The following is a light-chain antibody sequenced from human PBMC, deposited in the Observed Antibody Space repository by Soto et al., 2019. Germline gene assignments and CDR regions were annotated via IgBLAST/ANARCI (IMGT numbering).Light chain of an antibody. CDR3: QQSYSTPIT. Sequence: DIQMTQSPSSLSASVGDRVTITCRASQSISNYLIWYQQKPGKAPKLLIYAASSLQSGVPSRFSGSGSGPDFTLTISSLQPEDFATYYCQQSYSTPITSGQGTRLEIK. CDR2: AAS. V-gene: IGKV1-39*01. J-gene: IGKJ5*01. CDR1: QSISNY.